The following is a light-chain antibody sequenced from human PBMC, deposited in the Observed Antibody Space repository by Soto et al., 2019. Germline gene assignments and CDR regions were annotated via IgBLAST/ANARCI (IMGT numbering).Light chain of an antibody. CDR3: QQYGGSPPVT. Sequence: EIVLTQSPGTLSLSPGERATLSCRASQSVNNNYLAWYQQKPGQPPKLLIFGPSSRVTGIPDRFSGSGSRTDFTLTISRLEPADFAVYYCQQYGGSPPVTFGGGTKVEIK. V-gene: IGKV3-20*01. CDR2: GPS. CDR1: QSVNNNY. J-gene: IGKJ4*01.